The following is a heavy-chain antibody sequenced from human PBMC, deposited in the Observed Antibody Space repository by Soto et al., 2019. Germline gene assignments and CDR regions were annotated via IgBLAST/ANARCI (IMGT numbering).Heavy chain of an antibody. D-gene: IGHD3-22*01. CDR3: ARDLGYYDSSGYFDY. CDR1: GFIFSDYY. V-gene: IGHV3-11*01. CDR2: ISSRGDII. Sequence: GGSLRLSCAVSGFIFSDYYMSWIRQAPGKGLEWVSYISSRGDIIYYADSVKGRFTISRDNAKNSLYLQMNSLRAEDTAVYYCARDLGYYDSSGYFDYWSQGTLVTVSS. J-gene: IGHJ4*02.